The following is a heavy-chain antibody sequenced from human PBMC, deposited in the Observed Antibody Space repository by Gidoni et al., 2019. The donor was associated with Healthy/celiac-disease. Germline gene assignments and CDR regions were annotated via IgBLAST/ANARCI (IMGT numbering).Heavy chain of an antibody. Sequence: QVQLQESGPGLVKPSETLSLTCTVSGYSISSGYYWGWIRQPPGKGLEWIGSIYHSGSTYYNPSLKSRVTISVDTSKNQFSLKLSSVTAADTAVYYCARGVIVVVPAATPFDYWGQGTLVTVSS. D-gene: IGHD2-2*01. V-gene: IGHV4-38-2*02. CDR1: GYSISSGYY. CDR3: ARGVIVVVPAATPFDY. J-gene: IGHJ4*02. CDR2: IYHSGST.